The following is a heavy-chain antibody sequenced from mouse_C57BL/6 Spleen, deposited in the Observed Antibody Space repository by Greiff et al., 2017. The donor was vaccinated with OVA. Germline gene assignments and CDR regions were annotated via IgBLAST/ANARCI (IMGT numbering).Heavy chain of an antibody. CDR1: GYTFTSYW. CDR2: IAPSDSYT. Sequence: QVQLQQPGAELVMPGASVKLSCKASGYTFTSYWMHWVKQRPGQGLEWIGEIAPSDSYTNYNQKFKGKSTLTVDKSASTAYMQLSSLTSEDSAVYYCARRGRPYGNYFAYWGQGTLVTVSA. D-gene: IGHD2-1*01. CDR3: ARRGRPYGNYFAY. J-gene: IGHJ3*01. V-gene: IGHV1-69*01.